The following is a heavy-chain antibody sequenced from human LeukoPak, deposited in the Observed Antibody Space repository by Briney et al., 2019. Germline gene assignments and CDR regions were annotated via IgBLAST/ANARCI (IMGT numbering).Heavy chain of an antibody. Sequence: GGSLRLSCAASGFTFSGYSMNWVRQAPGKGLEWVSSISSSSSYIYYADSVKGRFTISRDNATNSLYLQMNSLRAEDTAVYYCARVGGHYDILTGYYSLYYFDYLGQGTLVTVSS. CDR2: ISSSSSYI. D-gene: IGHD3-9*01. J-gene: IGHJ4*02. CDR1: GFTFSGYS. CDR3: ARVGGHYDILTGYYSLYYFDY. V-gene: IGHV3-21*01.